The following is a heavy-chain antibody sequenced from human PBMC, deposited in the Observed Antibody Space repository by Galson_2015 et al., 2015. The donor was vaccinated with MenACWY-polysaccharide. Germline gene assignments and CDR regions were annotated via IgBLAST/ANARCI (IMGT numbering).Heavy chain of an antibody. CDR2: IKPDGSES. V-gene: IGHV3-7*03. CDR3: AKDILRAQYCSGGRCYPEGAFHI. CDR1: GFTFSNYW. Sequence: SLRLSCAASGFTFSNYWMTWVRQAPGKGLEWVANIKPDGSESWYEGSVRGRFTISRDNAKNSLFLQTNSLRVEDTALYYCAKDILRAQYCSGGRCYPEGAFHIWGQGTMVTVSS. D-gene: IGHD2-15*01. J-gene: IGHJ3*02.